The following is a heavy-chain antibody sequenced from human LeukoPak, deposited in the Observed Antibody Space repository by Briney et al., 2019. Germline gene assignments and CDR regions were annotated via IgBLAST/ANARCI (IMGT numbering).Heavy chain of an antibody. D-gene: IGHD5-12*01. CDR2: INHSGST. J-gene: IGHJ4*02. V-gene: IGHV4-34*01. CDR3: ASGYDYISYFDY. CDR1: GGSFSGYY. Sequence: ASETLSLTCAVYGGSFSGYYWSWIRHPPGKGLEWIGEINHSGSTNYNPALKSRVTISVDTSKNQFSLKLSSVTAADTAVYYCASGYDYISYFDYWGQGTLVTVSS.